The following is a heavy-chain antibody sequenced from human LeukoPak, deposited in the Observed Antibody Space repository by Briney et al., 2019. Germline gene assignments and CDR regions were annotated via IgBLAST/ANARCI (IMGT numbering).Heavy chain of an antibody. CDR1: GFTVSSNY. D-gene: IGHD4-17*01. CDR2: IYSDGST. Sequence: GGSLRLSCAASGFTVSSNYMSWVRQAPGKGLEWVSVIYSDGSTYYADSVKGRFTIPRDNSKNTLYLQMNSLRAEDTAVYYCASHDYGDYGHFDYWGQGTLVTVSS. V-gene: IGHV3-66*04. CDR3: ASHDYGDYGHFDY. J-gene: IGHJ4*02.